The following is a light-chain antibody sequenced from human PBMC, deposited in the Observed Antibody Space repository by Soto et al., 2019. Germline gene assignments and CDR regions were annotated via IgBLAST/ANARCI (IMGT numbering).Light chain of an antibody. CDR2: EVS. V-gene: IGLV2-14*01. CDR1: SSDVGSYNF. CDR3: SSYTTSSNYV. J-gene: IGLJ1*01. Sequence: QSVLTQPASVSVSPGQSITISCTGTSSDVGSYNFGSWYQQLPGKAPKLMIYEVSNRPSGVSNRFSGSKSGNTASLTISGLQAEDEADYYCSSYTTSSNYVFGSGTKVTVL.